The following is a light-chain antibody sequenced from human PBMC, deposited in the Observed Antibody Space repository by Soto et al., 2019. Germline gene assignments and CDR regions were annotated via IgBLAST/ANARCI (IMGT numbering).Light chain of an antibody. CDR1: QGISSA. CDR2: DAS. Sequence: AIQLTQSPSSLSASVGDRVTITCRASQGISSALAWYQQKPVKAPKLLIYDASSLASGVPSRFSGSGSGTDVTLTIRSLQPEDFATYYCQQFNSYTRTFGQGTKLEIK. V-gene: IGKV1-13*02. CDR3: QQFNSYTRT. J-gene: IGKJ2*01.